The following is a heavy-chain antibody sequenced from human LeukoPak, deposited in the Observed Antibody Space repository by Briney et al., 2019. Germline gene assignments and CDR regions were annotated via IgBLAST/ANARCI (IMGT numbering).Heavy chain of an antibody. D-gene: IGHD2-2*01. J-gene: IGHJ5*02. CDR1: GFTFSSYW. CDR3: ARGVGYCSSTSCYWWFDP. Sequence: GGSLRLSCAASGFTFSSYWMHWVRQAPGKGLVWVSRINSDGSSTSHADSVKGRFTISRDNAKNTLYLQMNSLRAEDTAVYYCARGVGYCSSTSCYWWFDPWGQGTLVTVSS. V-gene: IGHV3-74*01. CDR2: INSDGSST.